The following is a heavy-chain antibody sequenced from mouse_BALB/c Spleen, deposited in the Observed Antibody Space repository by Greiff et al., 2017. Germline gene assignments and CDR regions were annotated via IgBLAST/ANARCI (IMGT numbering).Heavy chain of an antibody. V-gene: IGHV3-2*02. D-gene: IGHD1-1*01. Sequence: EVQLQQSGPGLVKPSQSLSLTCTVTGYSITSDYAWNWIRQFPGNKLEWMGYISYSGSTSYNPSLKSRISITRDTSKNQFFLQLNSVTTEDTATYYCARGAYYYGSSPFAYWGQGTLVTVSA. CDR1: GYSITSDYA. CDR2: ISYSGST. J-gene: IGHJ3*01. CDR3: ARGAYYYGSSPFAY.